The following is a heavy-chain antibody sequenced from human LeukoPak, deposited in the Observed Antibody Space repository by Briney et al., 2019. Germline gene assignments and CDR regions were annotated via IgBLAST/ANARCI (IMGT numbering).Heavy chain of an antibody. D-gene: IGHD5-24*01. CDR3: VRGLYGDGGY. J-gene: IGHJ4*02. Sequence: PGGSLRLSCAASGFTFSSYAMSWVRQAPGKGLEWVSAISGSGGSTYYADSVKGRFTISRDNSKNTLYLQMKSLRVEDTAIYYCVRGLYGDGGYWGQGTLVTVSS. CDR1: GFTFSSYA. CDR2: ISGSGGST. V-gene: IGHV3-23*01.